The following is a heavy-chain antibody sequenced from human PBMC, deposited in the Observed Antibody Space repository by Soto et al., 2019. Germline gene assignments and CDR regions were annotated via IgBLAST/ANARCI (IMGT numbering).Heavy chain of an antibody. Sequence: GSLRLSCAASGFTFSDSAMHWVRQASGKGLEWVGRIRSKTKSYATAYAASVKGRFTISRDDSKKMVYLQMNSLKTEDTAVYYRTRPDSSGYPDYYYYGMDVWGQGTTVTVSS. CDR3: TRPDSSGYPDYYYYGMDV. CDR2: IRSKTKSYAT. V-gene: IGHV3-73*01. J-gene: IGHJ6*02. CDR1: GFTFSDSA. D-gene: IGHD3-22*01.